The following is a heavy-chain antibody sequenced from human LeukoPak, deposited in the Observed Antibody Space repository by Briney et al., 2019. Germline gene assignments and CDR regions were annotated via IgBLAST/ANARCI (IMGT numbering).Heavy chain of an antibody. CDR3: AKERTYFDY. CDR2: IGATGGTT. V-gene: IGHV3-23*01. J-gene: IGHJ4*02. CDR1: GFTFSSYA. Sequence: GGSLRLSCAASGFTFSSYAMSWVRQAPGKGLEWVSSIGATGGTTYYADSVKGRFTISRDNSKNTLYLQMNSLRAEDTAVYHCAKERTYFDYWGQGTLVTVSS.